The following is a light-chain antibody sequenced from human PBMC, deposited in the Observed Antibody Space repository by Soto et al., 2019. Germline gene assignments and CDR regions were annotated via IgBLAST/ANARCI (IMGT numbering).Light chain of an antibody. V-gene: IGLV1-40*01. Sequence: QSVLTQPPSVSGAPGQRVTISCTGSSANIGAAYNVDWYQQLPGTAPKLIIYEATIRPSGVSARFSGSKSGNTASLTISGLQAEDEADYYCSSYTSRGVFGGGTKLTVL. CDR2: EAT. CDR3: SSYTSRGV. J-gene: IGLJ3*02. CDR1: SANIGAAYN.